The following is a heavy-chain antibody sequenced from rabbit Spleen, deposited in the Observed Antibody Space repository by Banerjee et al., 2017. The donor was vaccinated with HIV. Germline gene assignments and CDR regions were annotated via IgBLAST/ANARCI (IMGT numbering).Heavy chain of an antibody. V-gene: IGHV1S40*01. CDR2: IYTGTDNT. Sequence: QSVEESGGDLVKPGASLTLTCTASGFSFSSGYDMCWVRQAPGKGLEWIGCIYTGTDNTDYASWAKGRFTISKTSSTTVTLQMTSLTVADTATYFWARRNVDGVATFDLWGQGTLVTVS. D-gene: IGHD2-1*01. J-gene: IGHJ4*01. CDR1: GFSFSSGYD. CDR3: ARRNVDGVATFDL.